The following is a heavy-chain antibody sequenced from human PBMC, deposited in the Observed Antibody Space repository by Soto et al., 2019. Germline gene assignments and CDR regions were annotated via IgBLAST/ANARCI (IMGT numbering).Heavy chain of an antibody. V-gene: IGHV1-18*04. D-gene: IGHD3-10*01. CDR3: ARFTMVRGVPEEQPSIYYGMDV. CDR1: GYTFTSYG. J-gene: IGHJ6*02. CDR2: ISAYNGNT. Sequence: ASVKVSCKASGYTFTSYGISWVRQAPGQGLEWMGWISAYNGNTNYAQKLQGRVTMTTDTSTSTAYMELRSLRSDDTAVYYCARFTMVRGVPEEQPSIYYGMDVWGQGTTVTVSS.